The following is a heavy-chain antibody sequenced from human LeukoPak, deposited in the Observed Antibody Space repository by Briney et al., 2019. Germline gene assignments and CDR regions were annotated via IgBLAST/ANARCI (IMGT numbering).Heavy chain of an antibody. J-gene: IGHJ3*02. Sequence: SETLPLTCSVSYGSISGYYWSWIRQSPGKELVWIGYIYYSGSTNYNPSLKSRVTISADMSKNQFSLKLSSVTAADTALYYCARHFTYYYDSSGYPRDSFDIWGHGTMVTVSS. V-gene: IGHV4-59*08. CDR3: ARHFTYYYDSSGYPRDSFDI. D-gene: IGHD3-22*01. CDR2: IYYSGST. CDR1: YGSISGYY.